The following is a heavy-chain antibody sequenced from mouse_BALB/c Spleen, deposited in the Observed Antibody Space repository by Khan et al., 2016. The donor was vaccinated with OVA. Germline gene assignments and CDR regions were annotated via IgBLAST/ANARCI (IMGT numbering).Heavy chain of an antibody. CDR2: INPTSGYT. Sequence: QVQLKQSGAELAKPGASVKMSCKASGYTFTTYWMYWVKQRPGQGLEWIGYINPTSGYTDYNDKFKDRATLSADKSSSTAYMQLNSLTSEDSAVYYCTRDRIDYWGQGTTLTVSS. J-gene: IGHJ2*01. CDR3: TRDRIDY. CDR1: GYTFTTYW. V-gene: IGHV1-7*01.